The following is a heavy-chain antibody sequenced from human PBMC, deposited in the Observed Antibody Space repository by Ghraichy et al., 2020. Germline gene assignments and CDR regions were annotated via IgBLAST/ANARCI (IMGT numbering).Heavy chain of an antibody. D-gene: IGHD3-10*01. V-gene: IGHV3-33*08. CDR3: ARGSYYANYFDY. Sequence: LSLTCAASGFTFSSYGMHWVRQAPGKGLEWVAVIWYDGSNKYYADSVKGRFTISRDNSKNTLYLQMNSLRAEDTAVYYCARGSYYANYFDYWGHGTLVTFSS. CDR1: GFTFSSYG. CDR2: IWYDGSNK. J-gene: IGHJ4*01.